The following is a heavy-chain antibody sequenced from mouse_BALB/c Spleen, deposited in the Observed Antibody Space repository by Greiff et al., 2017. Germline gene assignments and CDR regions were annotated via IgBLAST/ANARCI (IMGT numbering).Heavy chain of an antibody. D-gene: IGHD2-4*01. CDR3: ARYDYDEGFAY. Sequence: DVMLVESGGGLVQPGGSRKLSCAASGFTFSSFGMHWVRQAPEKGLEWVAYISSGSSTIYYADTVKGRFTISRDNPKNTLFLQMTSLRSEDTAMYYCARYDYDEGFAYWGQGTLVTVSA. CDR1: GFTFSSFG. V-gene: IGHV5-17*02. J-gene: IGHJ3*01. CDR2: ISSGSSTI.